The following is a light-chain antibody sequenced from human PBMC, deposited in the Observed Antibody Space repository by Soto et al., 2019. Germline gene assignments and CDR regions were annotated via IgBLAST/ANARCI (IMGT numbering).Light chain of an antibody. Sequence: DIQMTQPPSTLSASVGDRVTITCRASQSISSWLAWYQQEPGKAPNLLIYKASSLESGVPSRFSGRGSRTEFTLTISSLQPDDFATYYCQQHNSYPSTFGQGTKVEVK. CDR3: QQHNSYPST. V-gene: IGKV1-5*03. CDR2: KAS. J-gene: IGKJ1*01. CDR1: QSISSW.